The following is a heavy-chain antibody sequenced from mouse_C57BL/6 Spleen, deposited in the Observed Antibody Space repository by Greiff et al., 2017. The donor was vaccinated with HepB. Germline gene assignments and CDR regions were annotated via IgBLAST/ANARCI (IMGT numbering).Heavy chain of an antibody. CDR1: GFTFSDYG. Sequence: EVKLVESGGGLVKPGGSLKLSCAASGFTFSDYGMHWVRQAPEKGLEWVAYISSGSSTIYYADTVKGRFTISRDNAKNTLFLQMTSLRSEDTAMYYCARGVTTVVAHYFDYWGQGTTLTVSS. CDR3: ARGVTTVVAHYFDY. J-gene: IGHJ2*01. D-gene: IGHD1-1*01. V-gene: IGHV5-17*01. CDR2: ISSGSSTI.